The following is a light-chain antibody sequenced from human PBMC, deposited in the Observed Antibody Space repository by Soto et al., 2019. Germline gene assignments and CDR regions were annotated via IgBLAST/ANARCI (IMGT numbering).Light chain of an antibody. CDR1: QDIAIY. CDR2: AAS. CDR3: QHLRMYPST. V-gene: IGKV1-9*01. J-gene: IGKJ4*01. Sequence: IQLTQSPSSLSASVGDRVTITCRASQDIAIYLAWYQQKPGEAPKLLIYAASTLYGGVPSRFSGSGSGTDFARTITSLQAEDFATDYWQHLRMYPSTVGGGTKVEIK.